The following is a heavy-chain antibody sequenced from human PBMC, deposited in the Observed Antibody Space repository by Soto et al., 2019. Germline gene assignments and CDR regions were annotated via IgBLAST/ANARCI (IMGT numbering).Heavy chain of an antibody. V-gene: IGHV5-51*01. J-gene: IGHJ6*02. CDR3: ARYWHSYNSNYYYGLDV. CDR2: MYPDDSDT. CDR1: GYSFTAKW. Sequence: PGASLKISCQASGYSFTAKWIGWVRQMPRKGLAWMGIMYPDDSDTRYSPSFQGQVTISADKSIRTAHLQWSSLEASDPAIYYCARYWHSYNSNYYYGLDVWGQGTTVTVSS. D-gene: IGHD5-18*01.